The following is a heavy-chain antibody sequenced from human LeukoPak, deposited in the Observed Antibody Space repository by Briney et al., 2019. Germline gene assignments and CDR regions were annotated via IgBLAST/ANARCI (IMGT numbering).Heavy chain of an antibody. CDR1: GFTFSAYA. CDR3: ARDPNGDYIGAFDM. J-gene: IGHJ3*02. CDR2: IRGGGTSE. Sequence: GGSLRLSCTASGFTFSAYAMMWIRQAPGKGPEWVSAIRGGGTSEFYADSVKGRFRISRDNSKDTLFLQMNSLRAEDAAVYYCARDPNGDYIGAFDMWGPGTMVTVSS. V-gene: IGHV3-23*01. D-gene: IGHD4-17*01.